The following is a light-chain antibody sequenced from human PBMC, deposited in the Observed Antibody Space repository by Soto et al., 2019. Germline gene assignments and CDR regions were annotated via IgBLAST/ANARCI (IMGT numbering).Light chain of an antibody. Sequence: DIQMTQSPSSLSASVGDRVTITCQASQDISNNLSWFQQKPGKAPKLLIYDASRLEAGVPSRFSGSGSGTDYTFTISSLQPEDSASYYCQQYDNLPPFTFGQGTRLEMK. V-gene: IGKV1-33*01. CDR1: QDISNN. CDR3: QQYDNLPPFT. J-gene: IGKJ5*01. CDR2: DAS.